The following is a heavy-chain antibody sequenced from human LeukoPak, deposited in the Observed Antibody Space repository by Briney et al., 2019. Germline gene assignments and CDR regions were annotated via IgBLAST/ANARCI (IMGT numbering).Heavy chain of an antibody. J-gene: IGHJ4*02. CDR2: MSYDGSNK. CDR3: ASLANVVGPDFDY. CDR1: GFTFSSYA. V-gene: IGHV3-30-3*01. D-gene: IGHD2-21*01. Sequence: PGGSLRLSCAASGFTFSSYAMHWVRQAPGKGLEWVAVMSYDGSNKYYADSVKGRFTISRDNSKNTLYLQMNSLRAEDTAVYYCASLANVVGPDFDYWGQGTLVTVSS.